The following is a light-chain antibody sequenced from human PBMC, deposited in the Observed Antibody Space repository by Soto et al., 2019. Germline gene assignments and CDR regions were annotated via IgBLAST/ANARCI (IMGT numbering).Light chain of an antibody. CDR2: EVS. J-gene: IGLJ2*01. V-gene: IGLV2-14*01. CDR1: SSDVGGYNY. CDR3: SSYTSSSTVV. Sequence: HSALTQPASVSGSPGRSITISCTGTSSDVGGYNYVSWYQQHPGKAPKLMIYEVSNRPSGVSNRFSGSKSGNTASLTISGLQAEDEADYYCSSYTSSSTVVFGGGTKLTVL.